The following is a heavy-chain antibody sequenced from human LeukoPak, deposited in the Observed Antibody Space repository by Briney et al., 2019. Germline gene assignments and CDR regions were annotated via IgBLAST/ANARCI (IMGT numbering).Heavy chain of an antibody. Sequence: PSETLSLTCTVSGGSISRGTYYWGWIRQPPGKGLEWLGSIYYSGSTHHNPSLKSRGTISVDTSKNEFSLKLTSVTAADTAVYYCARHFRGYYYDAFDIWGQGTVVTVSS. D-gene: IGHD3-10*01. CDR2: IYYSGST. J-gene: IGHJ3*02. V-gene: IGHV4-39*01. CDR1: GGSISRGTYY. CDR3: ARHFRGYYYDAFDI.